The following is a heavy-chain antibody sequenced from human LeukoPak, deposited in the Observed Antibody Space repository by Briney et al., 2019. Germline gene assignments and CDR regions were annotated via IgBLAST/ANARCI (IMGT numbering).Heavy chain of an antibody. D-gene: IGHD5-12*01. CDR1: GGSISSYY. Sequence: SETLSLTCTVSGGSISSYYWSWIRQPPGKGLEWIGYIYYSGSANYNPSLKSRVTISVDTSKNQFSLKLSAVTAADTAVYYCARGYGDYWGQGTLVTVSS. J-gene: IGHJ4*02. CDR2: IYYSGSA. CDR3: ARGYGDY. V-gene: IGHV4-59*01.